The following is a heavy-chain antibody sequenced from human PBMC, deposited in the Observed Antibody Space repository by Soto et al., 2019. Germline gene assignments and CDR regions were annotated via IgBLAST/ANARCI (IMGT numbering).Heavy chain of an antibody. J-gene: IGHJ6*02. CDR3: AKVSVGYSYGFESYYYYGMDV. D-gene: IGHD5-18*01. Sequence: VQLLESGGGLVQPGGSLRLSCAASGFTFSSYAMSWVRQAPGKGLEWVSAISGSSGSTYYADSVKGRFTISIDNSKNTLYLQMNSLRAEDTAVYYCAKVSVGYSYGFESYYYYGMDVWGQGTTVTVSS. V-gene: IGHV3-23*01. CDR2: ISGSSGST. CDR1: GFTFSSYA.